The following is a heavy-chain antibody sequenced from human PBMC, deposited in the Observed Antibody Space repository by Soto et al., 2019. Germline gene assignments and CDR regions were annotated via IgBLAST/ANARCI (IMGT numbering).Heavy chain of an antibody. D-gene: IGHD2-8*01. CDR2: IILALGTP. Sequence: QVLLVQSGAEMKQPGSSVSVSCRASGDSFTNYAFTWVRQAPGQGPEWLGGIILALGTPHYSQRFQGRLTSPADESSSTVYMELGSLRLDDTAVYYCGRYCTNTKCRGGYYLDLWGQGTLLTVSS. J-gene: IGHJ5*02. V-gene: IGHV1-69*01. CDR1: GDSFTNYA. CDR3: GRYCTNTKCRGGYYLDL.